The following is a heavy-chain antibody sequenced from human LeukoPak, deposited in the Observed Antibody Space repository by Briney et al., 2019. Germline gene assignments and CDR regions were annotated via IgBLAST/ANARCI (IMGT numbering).Heavy chain of an antibody. V-gene: IGHV4-59*08. CDR3: ARHGGTLDYFDY. D-gene: IGHD1-26*01. CDR1: GGSISTYY. Sequence: SETLSLTCNVSGGSISTYYWSWIRQRPGKGLEWIGYISDGGVTSYNPSLKGRVTISVDSPKNRFSLRLTSLTAVDTALYYCARHGGTLDYFDYWGPGSLVTVSS. J-gene: IGHJ4*02. CDR2: ISDGGVT.